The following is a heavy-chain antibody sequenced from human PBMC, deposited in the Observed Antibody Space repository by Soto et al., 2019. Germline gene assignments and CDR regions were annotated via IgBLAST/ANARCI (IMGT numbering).Heavy chain of an antibody. Sequence: QVQLLESGGGVVQPWRSLRLSCADSGFTFSTYGMHWVGQAPGKGLEWVAVISYDGSNKFYADSVKGRFTISRDNSKNAQYLQTKSLRAEDTAVYSCAEENALFGEGPPFGYGMDVWGQGTTVTVSS. CDR1: GFTFSTYG. CDR3: AEENALFGEGPPFGYGMDV. J-gene: IGHJ6*02. V-gene: IGHV3-30*18. CDR2: ISYDGSNK. D-gene: IGHD3-10*02.